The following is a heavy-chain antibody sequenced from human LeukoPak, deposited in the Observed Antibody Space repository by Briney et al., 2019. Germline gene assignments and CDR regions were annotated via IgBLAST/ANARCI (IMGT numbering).Heavy chain of an antibody. CDR2: ISGSGGST. Sequence: GGSLRLSCAASGFTFSSYSMNWVRQAPGKGLEWVSAISGSGGSTYYADSVKGRFTISRDNSKNTLYLQMNSLRAEDTAVYYCAIDSSSWLTEAFDIWGQGTMVTVSS. CDR3: AIDSSSWLTEAFDI. CDR1: GFTFSSYS. V-gene: IGHV3-23*01. J-gene: IGHJ3*02. D-gene: IGHD6-13*01.